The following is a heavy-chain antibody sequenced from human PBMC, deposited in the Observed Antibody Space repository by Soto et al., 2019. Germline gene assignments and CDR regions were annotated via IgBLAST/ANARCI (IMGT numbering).Heavy chain of an antibody. CDR3: ASSPFRAVPAAMWSLFEVSLYFDY. V-gene: IGHV4-31*03. D-gene: IGHD2-2*01. J-gene: IGHJ4*02. CDR1: GGSISSGGYY. Sequence: QVQLQESGPGLVKPSHTLSLTCTVSGGSISSGGYYWSWIRQHPGKGLEWIGYIYYSGSTYYNPSLMSRGTISVDTSKNQVSLKLRSVPAADTGVYYCASSPFRAVPAAMWSLFEVSLYFDYWCQGTLVTVSS. CDR2: IYYSGST.